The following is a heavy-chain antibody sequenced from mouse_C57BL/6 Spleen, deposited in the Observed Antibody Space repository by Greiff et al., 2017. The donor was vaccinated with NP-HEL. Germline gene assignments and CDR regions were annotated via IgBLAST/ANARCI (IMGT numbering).Heavy chain of an antibody. Sequence: EVQLLESVAELVRPGASVKLSCTASGFNIKNTYMPWVKQRPEPGLEWIGRIAPANGNTKYAPKFQGKATITADTSSNTAYLQLSSRTSEDTAIYYCATVASLYYYARGYGGQGASGTVSS. D-gene: IGHD6-1*01. CDR3: ATVASLYYYARGY. CDR2: IAPANGNT. CDR1: GFNIKNTY. V-gene: IGHV14-3*01. J-gene: IGHJ4*01.